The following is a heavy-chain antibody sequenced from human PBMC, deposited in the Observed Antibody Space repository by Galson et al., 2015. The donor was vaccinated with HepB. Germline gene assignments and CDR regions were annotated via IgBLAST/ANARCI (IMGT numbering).Heavy chain of an antibody. CDR3: ARVRVSWELWVLDY. CDR2: INPNSGGT. CDR1: GYTFTGYY. D-gene: IGHD1-26*01. Sequence: SCKASGYTFTGYYMHWVRQAPGQGLEWMGWINPNSGGTNYAQKFQGRVTMTRDTSISTAYMELSRLRSDDTAVYYCARVRVSWELWVLDYWGQGTLVTVSS. V-gene: IGHV1-2*02. J-gene: IGHJ4*02.